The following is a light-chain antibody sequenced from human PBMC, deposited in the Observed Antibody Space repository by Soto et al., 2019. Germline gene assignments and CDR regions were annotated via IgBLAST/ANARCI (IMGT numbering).Light chain of an antibody. Sequence: EIVLTQSPATLSLSPGERATLSCRASQSVSSYLAWYQQKPGQAPRLLIYDASNRATGIPARFSGSGSGTDFTLTISSLEPEDFEVYSCQQRSNWPFGQGTRLEIK. V-gene: IGKV3-11*01. CDR3: QQRSNWP. J-gene: IGKJ5*01. CDR1: QSVSSY. CDR2: DAS.